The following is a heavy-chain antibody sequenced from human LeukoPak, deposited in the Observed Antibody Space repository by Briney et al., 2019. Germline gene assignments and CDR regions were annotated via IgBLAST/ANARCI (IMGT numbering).Heavy chain of an antibody. Sequence: TSXXLSLTCTVSGGYISSYYWSWIRQPAGKGLEWIGRICTSGTTSYNPSLKSRVTMSVDTYKNQFSLKLSSVTAADTAVYYCARDDILTGYYYGNWFGPWGQGTLVTVSS. CDR3: ARDDILTGYYYGNWFGP. V-gene: IGHV4-4*07. CDR1: GGYISSYY. D-gene: IGHD3-9*01. CDR2: ICTSGTT. J-gene: IGHJ5*02.